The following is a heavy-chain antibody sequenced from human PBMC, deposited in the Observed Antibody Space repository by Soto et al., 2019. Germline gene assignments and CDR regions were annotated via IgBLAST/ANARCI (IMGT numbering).Heavy chain of an antibody. CDR3: ARGPRVSSTGTGAH. Sequence: GGSLRLSCAVSGFTFSAYWMHWVRQVPGKGLTWVSRISDDGSTATYADSVKGRFVISRDNAKNSLYLEMNTLGVDDSGLYYCARGPRVSSTGTGAHWGRGTLVTSPQ. CDR1: GFTFSAYW. CDR2: ISDDGSTA. J-gene: IGHJ4*02. V-gene: IGHV3-74*01. D-gene: IGHD1-1*01.